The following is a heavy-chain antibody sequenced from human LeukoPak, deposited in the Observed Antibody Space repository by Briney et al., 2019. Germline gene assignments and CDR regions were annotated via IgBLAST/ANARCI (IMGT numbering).Heavy chain of an antibody. D-gene: IGHD6-13*01. J-gene: IGHJ4*02. V-gene: IGHV3-23*01. CDR3: ARVAAAAGLDY. CDR1: GITLSNYG. CDR2: ISDSGGRT. Sequence: GGSLRLSCAVSGITLSNYGVSWVRQAPGKGLEWVAGISDSGGRTNYADSVKGRFTISRDNSKNTLYLQMNSLRAEDTAVYYCARVAAAAGLDYWGQGTLVTVSS.